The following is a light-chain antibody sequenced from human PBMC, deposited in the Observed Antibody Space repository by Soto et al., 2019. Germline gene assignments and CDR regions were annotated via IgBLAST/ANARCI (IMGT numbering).Light chain of an antibody. Sequence: DIQMTQSPSSLSASVGGRVTITCRASQSISTYLNWYQQKPGKAPNLLIYATSTLPSGVPSRFSGSGFGTDFTLTISSLQPEDFATYYCQQSSNVPLTFGPGTKVEIK. J-gene: IGKJ3*01. CDR1: QSISTY. V-gene: IGKV1-39*01. CDR2: ATS. CDR3: QQSSNVPLT.